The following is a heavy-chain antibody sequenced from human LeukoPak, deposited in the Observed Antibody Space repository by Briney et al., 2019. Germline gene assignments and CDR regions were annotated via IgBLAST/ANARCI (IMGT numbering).Heavy chain of an antibody. CDR1: GDSVSSNRAA. Sequence: SDPGLVKPSQTLSLTCAISGDSVSSNRAAWNWIRQSPSRGLEWLGRTYYRSKWFNDYAVSVKSRITINPDTSNNQFSLQLNSVTPDDTAVYYCARVSGYDSSWFDPWGQGTLVTVSS. J-gene: IGHJ5*02. V-gene: IGHV6-1*01. D-gene: IGHD5-12*01. CDR2: TYYRSKWFN. CDR3: ARVSGYDSSWFDP.